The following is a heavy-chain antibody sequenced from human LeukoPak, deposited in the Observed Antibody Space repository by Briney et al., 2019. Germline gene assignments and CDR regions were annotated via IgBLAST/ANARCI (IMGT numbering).Heavy chain of an antibody. Sequence: GGSLRLSCAASGFTFSSYSMNWVRQAPGKGLEWVSFISSSSSYIYYADSMKGRFTISRDNAKNSLYLQMNSLRAEDTAVYYCARGLPRYCSSTSCLQVESWGQGTLVTVSS. J-gene: IGHJ4*02. CDR3: ARGLPRYCSSTSCLQVES. CDR2: ISSSSSYI. D-gene: IGHD2-2*01. V-gene: IGHV3-21*01. CDR1: GFTFSSYS.